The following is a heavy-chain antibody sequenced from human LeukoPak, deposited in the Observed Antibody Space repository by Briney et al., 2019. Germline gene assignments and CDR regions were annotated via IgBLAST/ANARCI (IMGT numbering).Heavy chain of an antibody. Sequence: GGTLRLSCAASGFTFSSYGMSWVRQAPGKGLEWVSAISGSGGSTYYADSVKGRFTISRDNSKNTLYLQMNSLRAEDTAVYYCAKQWDYGDHGGYFDYWGQGTLVTVSS. CDR3: AKQWDYGDHGGYFDY. CDR1: GFTFSSYG. D-gene: IGHD4-17*01. V-gene: IGHV3-23*01. J-gene: IGHJ4*02. CDR2: ISGSGGST.